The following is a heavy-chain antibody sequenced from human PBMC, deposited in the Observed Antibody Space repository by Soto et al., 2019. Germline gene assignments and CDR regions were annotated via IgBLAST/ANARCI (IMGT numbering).Heavy chain of an antibody. D-gene: IGHD6-19*01. CDR1: GLTFSSYA. CDR2: ISGSGGST. CDR3: AGRIAVAGTLAY. Sequence: LRLSCAASGLTFSSYAMSWVRQAPGKGLEWVSAISGSGGSTFYADSVKGRFTISRDNSKNTLFLQMNSLTSEDTAVYYCAGRIAVAGTLAYWGQGTLVTVSS. J-gene: IGHJ4*02. V-gene: IGHV3-23*01.